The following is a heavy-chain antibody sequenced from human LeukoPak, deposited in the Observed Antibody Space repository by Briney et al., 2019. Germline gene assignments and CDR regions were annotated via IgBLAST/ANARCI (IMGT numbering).Heavy chain of an antibody. J-gene: IGHJ4*02. CDR2: INHSGST. V-gene: IGHV4-34*01. Sequence: PSETLSLTCAVYGGSFSGYYWSWIRQPPGKGLEWIGEINHSGSTNYNPSLKSRVTISVDTSKNQFSLKLSSVTAADTAVYYCARHTVVVVPAAIKYFDYWGQGTLVTVSS. D-gene: IGHD2-2*02. CDR1: GGSFSGYY. CDR3: ARHTVVVVPAAIKYFDY.